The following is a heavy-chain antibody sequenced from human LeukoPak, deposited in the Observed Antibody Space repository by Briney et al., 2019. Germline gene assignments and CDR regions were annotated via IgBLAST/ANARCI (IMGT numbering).Heavy chain of an antibody. CDR1: GFTFSSYS. D-gene: IGHD4-17*01. Sequence: GGSLRLSCAASGFTFSSYSMNWVRQAPGKGLEWVSSMSGSGGSTYYADSVKGRFTISRDDSKNTLYLQMNSLRAEDTAVYYCARVRYGELDVWGQGTTVTVSS. CDR3: ARVRYGELDV. J-gene: IGHJ6*02. V-gene: IGHV3-23*01. CDR2: MSGSGGST.